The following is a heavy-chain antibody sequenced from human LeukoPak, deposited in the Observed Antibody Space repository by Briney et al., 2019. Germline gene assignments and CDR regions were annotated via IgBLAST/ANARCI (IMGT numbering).Heavy chain of an antibody. V-gene: IGHV1-2*02. Sequence: ASVKLSCEASGYTFTGYYMHWVRQAPGQGLEWMVWINPNSGGTNYARKFHGRVTMTRDTSISTAYMELRRLRSDDTAVYYCGRDPNSGSLLSLDYWGQVTLVTVSS. CDR3: GRDPNSGSLLSLDY. J-gene: IGHJ4*02. D-gene: IGHD1-26*01. CDR1: GYTFTGYY. CDR2: INPNSGGT.